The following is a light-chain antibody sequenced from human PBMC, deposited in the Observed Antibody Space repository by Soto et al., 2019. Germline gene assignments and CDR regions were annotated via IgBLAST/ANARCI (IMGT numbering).Light chain of an antibody. Sequence: QTALTQPASVSGSPGQSITISCTGTSSDVGGYNYVSWYQQHPGKAPKLMIYDVSNRPSGVSNRFSGSKSGNTASLTISGLQAEDDADYYCSSYTSSSTLMVFVGGTKLTVL. J-gene: IGLJ2*01. CDR3: SSYTSSSTLMV. CDR2: DVS. V-gene: IGLV2-14*01. CDR1: SSDVGGYNY.